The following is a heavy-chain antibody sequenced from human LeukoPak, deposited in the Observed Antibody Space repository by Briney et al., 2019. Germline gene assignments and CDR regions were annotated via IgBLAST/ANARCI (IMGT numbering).Heavy chain of an antibody. J-gene: IGHJ5*02. CDR1: GDSIISGYH. CDR2: MFHAGNT. V-gene: IGHV4-38-2*01. CDR3: ARTRYCIGSTCFSPDLLDT. Sequence: PSETLSLTCADSGDSIISGYHWGWVRQPPGKGLEWIGSMFHAGNTYYNPSLKSRVTMSIDTSMNHFSLNLISVTAADTAVYYCARTRYCIGSTCFSPDLLDTWSRGTLVTVSS. D-gene: IGHD2-15*01.